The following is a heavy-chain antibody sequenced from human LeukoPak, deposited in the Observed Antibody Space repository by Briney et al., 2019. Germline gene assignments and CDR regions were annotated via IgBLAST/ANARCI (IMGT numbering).Heavy chain of an antibody. CDR3: ARLGRITMVRGVTRIVY. CDR1: GGSISSSSYY. CDR2: IYYSGST. D-gene: IGHD3-10*01. Sequence: SETLSLTCTVSGGSISSSSYYWGWIRQPPGKGLEWIGSIYYSGSTYYNPSLKSRVTISVDTSKNQFSLKLSSVTAADTAVYYCARLGRITMVRGVTRIVYWRQGTLVTVSS. V-gene: IGHV4-39*01. J-gene: IGHJ4*02.